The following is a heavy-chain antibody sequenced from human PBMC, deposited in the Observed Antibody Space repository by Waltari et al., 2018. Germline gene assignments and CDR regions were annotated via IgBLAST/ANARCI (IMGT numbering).Heavy chain of an antibody. CDR3: ARGRYYYDSSGYYYPREFDY. J-gene: IGHJ4*02. CDR1: GGSISSSSYY. V-gene: IGHV4-39*01. CDR2: IYYSGVT. D-gene: IGHD3-22*01. Sequence: QLQLQESGPGLVKPSETLSLTCTVSGGSISSSSYYWGWIRQPPGKGLEWIGSIYYSGVTYYKPSLKSRVTISIDTSKNQCSLKLSSVTAADTAVYYCARGRYYYDSSGYYYPREFDYWGQGTLVTVSS.